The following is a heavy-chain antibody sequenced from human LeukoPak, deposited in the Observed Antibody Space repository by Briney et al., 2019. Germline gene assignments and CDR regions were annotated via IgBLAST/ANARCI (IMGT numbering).Heavy chain of an antibody. CDR2: IIPNFEIA. Sequence: GASVKVSCKASGYTFTSYYMHWVRQAPGQGLEWMGGIIPNFEIAKFAQKFQGRVTITADESTSTAYMELSSLRSEDTAVYYCARGQVWQWQDYWGQGTLVTVSS. D-gene: IGHD6-19*01. J-gene: IGHJ4*02. CDR3: ARGQVWQWQDY. V-gene: IGHV1-69*13. CDR1: GYTFTSYY.